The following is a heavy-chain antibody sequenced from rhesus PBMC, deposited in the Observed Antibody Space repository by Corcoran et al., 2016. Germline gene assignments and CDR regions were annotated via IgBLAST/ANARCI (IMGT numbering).Heavy chain of an antibody. V-gene: IGHV4-173*01. CDR1: GASINSPS. Sequence: QLQLQESGPGLVTPSETLSLTCAVSGASINSPSCPWIRQPPGKGLEGIGRIFAGGGNTDYNPSLKTRVTISTDTSKNDFSLKLSSLTAADTAVYYCARGYTKGPFDYWGQGVLVTVSS. CDR2: IFAGGGNT. J-gene: IGHJ4*01. D-gene: IGHD2-39*02. CDR3: ARGYTKGPFDY.